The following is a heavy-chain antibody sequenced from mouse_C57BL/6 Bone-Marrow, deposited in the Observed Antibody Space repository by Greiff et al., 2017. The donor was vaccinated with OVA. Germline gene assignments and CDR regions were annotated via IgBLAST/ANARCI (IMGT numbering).Heavy chain of an antibody. CDR3: ARSPSYYGSSYEYFDV. CDR1: GYTFTDYY. D-gene: IGHD1-1*01. V-gene: IGHV1-26*01. Sequence: VQLQQSGPELVKPGASVKISCKASGYTFTDYYMNWVKQSHGKSLEWIGDINPNNGGTSYNQKFKGKATLTVAKSSSTSYMELRSLPSEDSAVYYCARSPSYYGSSYEYFDVWGTGTTVTVSS. CDR2: INPNNGGT. J-gene: IGHJ1*03.